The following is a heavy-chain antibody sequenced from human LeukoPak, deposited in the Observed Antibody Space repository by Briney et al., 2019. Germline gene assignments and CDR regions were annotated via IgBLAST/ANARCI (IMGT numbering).Heavy chain of an antibody. CDR2: IRYDGSNK. CDR3: AKDERLGYNYYYYMDV. V-gene: IGHV3-30*02. D-gene: IGHD5-12*01. J-gene: IGHJ6*03. Sequence: GGSLRLSCAASGFTFSSYGMHWVRQAPGKGLEGVAFIRYDGSNKYYADSVKGRFTISRGNSKNTLYLQMNSLRAEDTAVYYCAKDERLGYNYYYYMDVWGKGTTVTVSS. CDR1: GFTFSSYG.